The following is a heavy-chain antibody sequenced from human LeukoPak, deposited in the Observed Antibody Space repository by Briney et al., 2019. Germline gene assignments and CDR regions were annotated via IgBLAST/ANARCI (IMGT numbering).Heavy chain of an antibody. CDR3: ASGIAASYFDY. CDR2: IYYSGST. Sequence: SETLSLTCTVPGGSVSSGSYYWSWIRQPPGKGLEWIGYIYYSGSTNYNPSLKSRVTISVDTSKNQFSLKLSSVTAADTAVYYCASGIAASYFDYWGQGTLVTVSS. J-gene: IGHJ4*02. V-gene: IGHV4-61*01. CDR1: GGSVSSGSYY. D-gene: IGHD6-13*01.